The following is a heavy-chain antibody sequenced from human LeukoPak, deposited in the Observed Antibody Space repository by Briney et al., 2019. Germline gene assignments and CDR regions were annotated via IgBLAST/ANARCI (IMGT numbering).Heavy chain of an antibody. D-gene: IGHD6-13*01. CDR1: GGTFSSYA. CDR2: IIPIFGTT. V-gene: IGHV1-69*06. CDR3: ARVVGLTGYSSSWYSGYYYYMDV. Sequence: SVKVSCKASGGTFSSYAISWVRQAPGQGLELMGGIIPIFGTTNYAQKFQDRVTITADKSTGTAYMALNSLRSEDTAVYYCARVVGLTGYSSSWYSGYYYYMDVWGKGTTVTVSS. J-gene: IGHJ6*03.